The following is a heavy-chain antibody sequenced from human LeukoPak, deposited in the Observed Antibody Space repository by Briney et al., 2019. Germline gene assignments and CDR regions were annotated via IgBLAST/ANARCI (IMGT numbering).Heavy chain of an antibody. J-gene: IGHJ3*02. Sequence: PSETLSLTCAVSGYSISSGYYWGWIRQPPGKGLEWIGSIYHSGSTYYNPSLKSRVTISVDTSKNQFSLKLSSVTAAGTAVYYCARSQRDAFDIWGQGTMVTVSS. CDR1: GYSISSGYY. CDR3: ARSQRDAFDI. V-gene: IGHV4-38-2*01. CDR2: IYHSGST.